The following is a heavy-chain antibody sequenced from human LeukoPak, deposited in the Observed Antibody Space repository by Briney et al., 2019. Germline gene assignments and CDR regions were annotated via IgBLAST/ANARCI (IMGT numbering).Heavy chain of an antibody. Sequence: ASVKVSCKASGYTFTSYGISWVRQAPGQGLEWMGWISAYNGNTNYAQKLQGRVTMTTDTSTSTAYMELRSLRSDDTAVYYCARGFYGSGTFRYCFFDYWAQGTLVTVSS. J-gene: IGHJ4*02. CDR2: ISAYNGNT. CDR1: GYTFTSYG. CDR3: ARGFYGSGTFRYCFFDY. D-gene: IGHD3-10*01. V-gene: IGHV1-18*01.